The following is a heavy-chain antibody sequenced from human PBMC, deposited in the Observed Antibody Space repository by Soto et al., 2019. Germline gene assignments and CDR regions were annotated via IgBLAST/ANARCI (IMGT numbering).Heavy chain of an antibody. J-gene: IGHJ4*02. V-gene: IGHV4-59*01. CDR1: GGSISSYY. CDR3: ARGAYDYDSSGYSYYFDY. CDR2: IYYSGST. Sequence: SETLSLTCTVSGGSISSYYWSWIRQPPGKGLEWIGYIYYSGSTNYNPSLKSRVTISVDTSKNQFSLKLSSVTAADTAVYYCARGAYDYDSSGYSYYFDYWGQGTLVTVSS. D-gene: IGHD3-22*01.